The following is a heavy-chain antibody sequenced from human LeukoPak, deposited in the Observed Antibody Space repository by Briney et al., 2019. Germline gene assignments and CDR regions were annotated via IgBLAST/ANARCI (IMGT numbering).Heavy chain of an antibody. V-gene: IGHV3-23*01. CDR1: GFTFSTYA. CDR2: INGRGDNT. D-gene: IGHD3-16*01. Sequence: GGSLRLSCAASGFTFSTYAMSWVRQAPGKGLEWVSAINGRGDNTYYADFVKGRFTISRDNSKSTVFLQMNSLRTEDTAVYYCAKDRVSPGFNLFDPWGQGTLVTVPS. CDR3: AKDRVSPGFNLFDP. J-gene: IGHJ5*02.